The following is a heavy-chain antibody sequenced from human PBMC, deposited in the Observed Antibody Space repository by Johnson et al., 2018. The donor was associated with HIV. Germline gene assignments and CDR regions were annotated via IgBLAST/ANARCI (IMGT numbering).Heavy chain of an antibody. Sequence: VQLVESGGGLVQPGGSLRLSCAASGFTFSSYAMSWVRQALGKGLEWVSTICGSSGCSTYYADSVKGRFTISRDNAKNSLYLQMNSLRAEDTAVYYCAREGLRHDAFDIWGQGTMVTVSS. J-gene: IGHJ3*02. CDR1: GFTFSSYA. D-gene: IGHD5-12*01. CDR3: AREGLRHDAFDI. V-gene: IGHV3-23*04. CDR2: ICGSSGCST.